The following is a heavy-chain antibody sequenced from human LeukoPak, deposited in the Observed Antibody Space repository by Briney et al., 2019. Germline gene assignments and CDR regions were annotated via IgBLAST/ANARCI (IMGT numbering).Heavy chain of an antibody. Sequence: GGSLRLSCEGSGFTFSNYWMSWVRQAPGKGLEWVANIQQHGSETYYGDSVKGRFTISRDNAKNSLYLQMNSLRAEDTAVYYCAAYSSSNGREFQYWGQGTLVTVSS. D-gene: IGHD2-2*01. CDR1: GFTFSNYW. J-gene: IGHJ1*01. CDR2: IQQHGSET. V-gene: IGHV3-7*01. CDR3: AAYSSSNGREFQY.